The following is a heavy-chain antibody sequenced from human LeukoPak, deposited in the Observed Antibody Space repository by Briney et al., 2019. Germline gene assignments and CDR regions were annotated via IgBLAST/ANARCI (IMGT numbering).Heavy chain of an antibody. D-gene: IGHD3-10*01. CDR2: IIPIFGTA. V-gene: IGHV1-69*05. J-gene: IGHJ4*02. CDR1: GGTFSSYA. Sequence: SVKVSCKASGGTFSSYAISWVRQAPGQGLEWMGGIIPIFGTANYAEKFQGRVTITTDESTSTAYMELSSLRSEDTAVYYCASRPYYHGSGQYYFDYWGQGTLVTVSS. CDR3: ASRPYYHGSGQYYFDY.